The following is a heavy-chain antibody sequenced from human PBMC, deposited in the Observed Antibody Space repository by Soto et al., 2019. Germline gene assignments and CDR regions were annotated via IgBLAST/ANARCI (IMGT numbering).Heavy chain of an antibody. D-gene: IGHD3-10*01. CDR3: AKGFGELLSPGLYSFYLDY. Sequence: QVQLVESGGGVVQPGRSLRLSCAASGFTFSNHGMHWVRQAPGKGLEWVAGISYDGSNEYSVDCVKGRFTISRENSKNTLYRQMNSLRAEDTAVYYCAKGFGELLSPGLYSFYLDYWGQGTLVTVSS. J-gene: IGHJ4*02. CDR1: GFTFSNHG. V-gene: IGHV3-30*18. CDR2: ISYDGSNE.